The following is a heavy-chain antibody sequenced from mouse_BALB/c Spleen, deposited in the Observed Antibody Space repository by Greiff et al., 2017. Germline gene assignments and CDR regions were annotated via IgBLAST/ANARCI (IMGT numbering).Heavy chain of an antibody. CDR2: ISSGSSTI. CDR1: GFTFSSFG. CDR3: AREGYRYGGYAMDY. D-gene: IGHD2-14*01. Sequence: EVQLVESGGGLVQPGGSRKLSCAASGFTFSSFGMHWVRQAPEKGLEWVAYISSGSSTIYYADTVKGRFTISRDNPKNTLFLQMTSLRSEDTAMYYCAREGYRYGGYAMDYWGQGTSVTVSS. J-gene: IGHJ4*01. V-gene: IGHV5-17*02.